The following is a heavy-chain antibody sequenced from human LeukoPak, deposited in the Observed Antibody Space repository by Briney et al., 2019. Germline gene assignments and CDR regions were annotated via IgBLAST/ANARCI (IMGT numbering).Heavy chain of an antibody. CDR2: INHSGST. CDR3: ARWYYYGSGSYYEY. J-gene: IGHJ4*02. CDR1: GGSFSGYY. D-gene: IGHD3-10*01. Sequence: SETLSLTCAVYGGSFSGYYWSWIRQPPGKGLEWIGEINHSGSTNYNPSLKSRVTISVDTPKNQFSLKLSSVTAADTAVYYCARWYYYGSGSYYEYWGQGTLVTVSS. V-gene: IGHV4-34*01.